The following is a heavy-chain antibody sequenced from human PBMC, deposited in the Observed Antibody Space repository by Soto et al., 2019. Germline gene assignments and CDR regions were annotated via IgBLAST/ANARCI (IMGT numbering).Heavy chain of an antibody. J-gene: IGHJ6*02. D-gene: IGHD2-8*01. CDR2: ISYDGSNK. V-gene: IGHV3-30-3*01. Sequence: PGGSLRLSCAASGFTFSSYAMHWVRQAQGKGLEWVAVISYDGSNKYYADSVKGRFTISRDNSKNTLYLQMNSLRAEDTAVYYCARDGKDIVLMVYAIRYYYYGMDVWGQGTTVTVSS. CDR1: GFTFSSYA. CDR3: ARDGKDIVLMVYAIRYYYYGMDV.